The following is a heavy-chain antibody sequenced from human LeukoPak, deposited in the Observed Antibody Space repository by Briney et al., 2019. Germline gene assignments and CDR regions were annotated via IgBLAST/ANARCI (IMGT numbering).Heavy chain of an antibody. CDR2: ISGSGYST. V-gene: IGHV3-23*01. J-gene: IGHJ4*02. CDR3: ARDIEAAGLFLDY. Sequence: PGGSLRLSCAASGFTFSTYAMSWVRQAPGKGLEWVSAISGSGYSTYYTDSVKGRFTISRDNSKNTLFLQMNSLRAEDTAVYYCARDIEAAGLFLDYWGQGTLVTVSS. CDR1: GFTFSTYA. D-gene: IGHD6-13*01.